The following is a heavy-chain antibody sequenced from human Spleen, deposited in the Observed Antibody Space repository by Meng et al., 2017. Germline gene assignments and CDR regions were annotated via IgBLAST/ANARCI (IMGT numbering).Heavy chain of an antibody. V-gene: IGHV4-34*01. CDR3: ARALTPGYYRYNWFDP. J-gene: IGHJ5*02. CDR2: INHSGST. D-gene: IGHD4-17*01. CDR1: GGSFSGYS. Sequence: QVQLQQWGAGLVKPSETLSLTCAVYGGSFSGYSWSWIRQPPGKGLEWIGEINHSGSTNYNPSLKSRVTISVDTSKNQFSLKLSSVTAADMAVYYCARALTPGYYRYNWFDPWGQGTLVTVSS.